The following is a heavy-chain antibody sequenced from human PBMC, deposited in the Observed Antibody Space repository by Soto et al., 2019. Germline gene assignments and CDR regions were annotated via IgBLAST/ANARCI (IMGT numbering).Heavy chain of an antibody. V-gene: IGHV4-39*01. Sequence: SETLSLTYTVSGGSISSSSYYWGCIRQPPGKGLEWIGNIYYSGSTYYNPSLKSRVTISVDTSKNQFSLKLSSVTAADTAVYYCASLRLRDYDFDYWGQGTLVTVSS. CDR1: GGSISSSSYY. J-gene: IGHJ4*02. CDR3: ASLRLRDYDFDY. D-gene: IGHD3-16*01. CDR2: IYYSGST.